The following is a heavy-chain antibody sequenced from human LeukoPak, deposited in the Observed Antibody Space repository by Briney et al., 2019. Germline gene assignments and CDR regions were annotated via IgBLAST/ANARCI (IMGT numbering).Heavy chain of an antibody. V-gene: IGHV4-59*08. CDR1: GGSLSSYF. J-gene: IGHJ3*02. D-gene: IGHD6-19*01. CDR3: ARGGYSSGWYGEDAFDI. CDR2: IYYSGST. Sequence: SETLSLTCAVSGGSLSSYFWSWIRQPPGKGLEWIGYIYYSGSTNYNPSLKSRVTISVDTSKNQFSLKLSSVTAADTAVYYCARGGYSSGWYGEDAFDIWGQGTMVTVSS.